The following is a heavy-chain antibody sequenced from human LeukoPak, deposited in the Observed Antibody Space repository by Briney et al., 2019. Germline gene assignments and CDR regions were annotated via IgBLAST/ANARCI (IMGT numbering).Heavy chain of an antibody. V-gene: IGHV1-46*01. J-gene: IGHJ4*02. CDR1: GYTFTSYY. CDR3: ARSLEVVAATGGLLVRSFDY. Sequence: EASVKVSCKASGYTFTSYYMHWVRQAPGQGLEWMGIINPSGGSTSYAQKFQGRVTMTRDTSTSTVYMELSSLRSEDTAVYYCARSLEVVAATGGLLVRSFDYWGQGTLVTVSS. D-gene: IGHD2-15*01. CDR2: INPSGGST.